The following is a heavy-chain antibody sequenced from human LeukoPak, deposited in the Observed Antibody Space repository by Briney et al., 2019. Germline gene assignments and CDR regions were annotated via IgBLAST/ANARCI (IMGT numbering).Heavy chain of an antibody. CDR2: INPSGGNT. V-gene: IGHV1-46*01. J-gene: IGHJ3*02. CDR1: GYTFTNYY. D-gene: IGHD5-24*01. CDR3: ARVRDGYNDAYDI. Sequence: ASVKVSCKASGYTFTNYYIHWVRQAPGQGLEWMGLINPSGGNTNYPQNFQGRVTMTRDTSTSTVYMGLSSLRSEDTAVYYCARVRDGYNDAYDIWGQGTMVTVPS.